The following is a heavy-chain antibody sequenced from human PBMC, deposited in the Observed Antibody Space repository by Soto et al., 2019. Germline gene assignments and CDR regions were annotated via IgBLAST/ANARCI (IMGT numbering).Heavy chain of an antibody. CDR1: GFTFSSYG. CDR2: IWYDGSNK. D-gene: IGHD6-13*01. J-gene: IGHJ4*02. V-gene: IGHV3-33*06. Sequence: PGGSLRLSCAASGFTFSSYGMHWVRQAPGKGLEWVAVIWYDGSNKYYADSVKGRFTISRDNSKNTLYLQMNSLRAEDTAVYYCAKGVAAGALDYWGQGTLGTVSS. CDR3: AKGVAAGALDY.